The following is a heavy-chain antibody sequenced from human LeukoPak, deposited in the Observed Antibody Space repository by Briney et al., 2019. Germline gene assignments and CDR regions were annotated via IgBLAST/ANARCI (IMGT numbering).Heavy chain of an antibody. D-gene: IGHD3-10*01. CDR3: ARDPLLSHQRGYFDS. Sequence: PGGSLRLSCAVSGFAFSNYAMHWVRQAPGKGLEWVAVISYDGSNKYYADSLKGRFTISRDNSKSTLYLQMNSLRAEDTAVYFCARDPLLSHQRGYFDSWGQGTLVTVSS. CDR1: GFAFSNYA. V-gene: IGHV3-30-3*01. J-gene: IGHJ4*02. CDR2: ISYDGSNK.